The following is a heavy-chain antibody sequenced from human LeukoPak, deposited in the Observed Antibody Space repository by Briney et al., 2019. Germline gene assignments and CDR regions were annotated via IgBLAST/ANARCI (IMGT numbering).Heavy chain of an antibody. Sequence: PGGSLRLSCAASGFPFSTYSMHWVRQAPGKGLEWVAVISYDGSTKYYADSVKGRFTISRDNSKNTVYLQMDSLRPEDTAVCYCARARGTTGTTRIAFDIWGKGTMVTVSS. CDR1: GFPFSTYS. CDR3: ARARGTTGTTRIAFDI. CDR2: ISYDGSTK. V-gene: IGHV3-30-3*01. D-gene: IGHD1-1*01. J-gene: IGHJ3*02.